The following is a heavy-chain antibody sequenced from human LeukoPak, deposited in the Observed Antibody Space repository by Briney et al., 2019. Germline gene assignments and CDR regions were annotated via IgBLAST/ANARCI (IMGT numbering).Heavy chain of an antibody. D-gene: IGHD2-2*01. J-gene: IGHJ3*02. CDR3: ARASRSRGVPAAPLGAFDI. Sequence: PGGFLRLSCAASGFIFSNSAMNWVRQAPGKGLQWVSAISGSGRITYYADSVKGRFTISRDNAKNSLYLQMNSLRAEDTAVYYCARASRSRGVPAAPLGAFDIWGQGTMVTVSS. V-gene: IGHV3-21*01. CDR1: GFIFSNSA. CDR2: ISGSGRIT.